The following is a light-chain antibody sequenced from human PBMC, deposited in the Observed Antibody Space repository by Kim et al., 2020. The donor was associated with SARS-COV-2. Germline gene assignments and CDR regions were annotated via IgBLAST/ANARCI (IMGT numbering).Light chain of an antibody. J-gene: IGLJ1*01. Sequence: GQSATISSTGTTSDVGGYNYVCWYQQHPGTAPQLMIYEVSKRPAGVPDRFSGSTAGNTASLTVSVLHDEDEDDYYRSSYAGSNDFVFGTGTKVTVL. V-gene: IGLV2-8*01. CDR1: TSDVGGYNY. CDR3: SSYAGSNDFV. CDR2: EVS.